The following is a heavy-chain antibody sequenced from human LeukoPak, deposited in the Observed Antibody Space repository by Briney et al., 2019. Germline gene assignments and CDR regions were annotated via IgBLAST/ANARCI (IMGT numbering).Heavy chain of an antibody. CDR2: IYYSGST. D-gene: IGHD3-9*01. CDR3: ARQALRYFDWSPYYFDY. Sequence: SETLSLTCTVSGGSISSSSYYWGWIGQPPGKGLEWIGSIYYSGSTYYNPSLKSRVTISVDTSKNQFSLKLSSVTAADTAVYYCARQALRYFDWSPYYFDYWGQGTLVTVSS. V-gene: IGHV4-39*01. J-gene: IGHJ4*02. CDR1: GGSISSSSYY.